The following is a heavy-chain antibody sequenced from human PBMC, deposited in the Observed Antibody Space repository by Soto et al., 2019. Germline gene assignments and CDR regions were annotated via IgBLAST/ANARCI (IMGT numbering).Heavy chain of an antibody. Sequence: EVPLLESGGGLVQPGGSLRLSCAASGFTLSSYGMNWVRQAPGKGLEWVSAIRSSDGYTYYADSVKGRFTISRDNSKNTLYLQMNSLRAEDTAIYYCATKTADYYDYWGQGTLVTVSS. CDR1: GFTLSSYG. CDR3: ATKTADYYDY. CDR2: IRSSDGYT. J-gene: IGHJ4*02. V-gene: IGHV3-23*01. D-gene: IGHD3-22*01.